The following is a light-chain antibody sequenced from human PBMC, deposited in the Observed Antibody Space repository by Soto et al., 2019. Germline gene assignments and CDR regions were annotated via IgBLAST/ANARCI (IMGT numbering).Light chain of an antibody. CDR1: RSILYNSNNKDY. V-gene: IGKV4-1*01. J-gene: IGKJ4*01. CDR3: QQFYDSPVT. Sequence: DIVMTQSPDSLAVSLGERATINCKSSRSILYNSNNKDYLAWYQQKPGQSPKLLIYWASTRESGVPDRFSGSGSGTDFTLTISSLQAEDVAVYYCQQFYDSPVTFGGGTKVEIK. CDR2: WAS.